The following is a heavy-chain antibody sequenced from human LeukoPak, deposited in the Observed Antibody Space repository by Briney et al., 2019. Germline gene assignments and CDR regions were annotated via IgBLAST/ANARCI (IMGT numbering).Heavy chain of an antibody. CDR3: ARGLTTVTTNFDY. CDR1: GGSFSGYY. V-gene: IGHV4-34*01. Sequence: SETLSLTCAVYGGSFSGYYWGWIRQPPGKGLEWIGEINHSGSTNYNPSLKSRVTISVDTSKNQFSLKLSSVTAADTAVYYCARGLTTVTTNFDYWGQGTLVTVSS. CDR2: INHSGST. J-gene: IGHJ4*02. D-gene: IGHD4-11*01.